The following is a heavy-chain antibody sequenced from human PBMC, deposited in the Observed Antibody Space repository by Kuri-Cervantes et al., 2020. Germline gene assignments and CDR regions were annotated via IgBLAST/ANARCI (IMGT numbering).Heavy chain of an antibody. CDR2: IIAYNGNT. D-gene: IGHD6-13*01. CDR1: ACSFTTSV. CDR3: ARDCRDQLAAADPDIDWWGLFDY. Sequence: AAVKDSSKAAACSFTTSVIRWVRRVPGQGLEWRGGIIAYNGNTKYVQKLQGRVTMTTDTSTSTAYMELRILRRDDTAVYYCARDCRDQLAAADPDIDWWGLFDYWGQGTLVTVSS. V-gene: IGHV1-18*01. J-gene: IGHJ4*02.